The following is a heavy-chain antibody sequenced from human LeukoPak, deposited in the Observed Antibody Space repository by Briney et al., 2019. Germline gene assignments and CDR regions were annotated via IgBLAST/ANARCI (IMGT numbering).Heavy chain of an antibody. CDR3: ARGKRGYSYGLFDY. Sequence: PSETLSLTCTVSGYSISSGYYWGWIRQPPGKGLEWIGSIYQSGSTYYNPSLKSRVTISVDTSKNQFSLKLSSVTAADTAVYYCARGKRGYSYGLFDYWGQGTLVTVS. V-gene: IGHV4-38-2*02. CDR1: GYSISSGYY. CDR2: IYQSGST. J-gene: IGHJ4*02. D-gene: IGHD5-18*01.